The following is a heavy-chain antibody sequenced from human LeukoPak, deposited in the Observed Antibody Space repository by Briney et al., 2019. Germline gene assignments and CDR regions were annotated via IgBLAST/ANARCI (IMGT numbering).Heavy chain of an antibody. CDR3: ARGSGYYTNALYYYYYMDV. D-gene: IGHD3-3*01. CDR1: GFTVSSNY. Sequence: GGSLRLSCAASGFTVSSNYMSWVRQAPGKGLEWVSVIYSGGSTYYADSVKGRFTISRDNSKNTLYLQMNSLRAEDTAVYYCARGSGYYTNALYYYYYMDVWGKGTTVTVSS. J-gene: IGHJ6*03. CDR2: IYSGGST. V-gene: IGHV3-53*01.